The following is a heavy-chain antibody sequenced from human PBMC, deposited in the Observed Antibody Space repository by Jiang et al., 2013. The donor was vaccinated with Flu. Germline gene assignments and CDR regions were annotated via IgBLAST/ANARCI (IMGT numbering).Heavy chain of an antibody. CDR1: GGSFSGYY. V-gene: IGHV4-34*01. CDR2: INHSGST. D-gene: IGHD3-16*01. J-gene: IGHJ4*02. CDR3: ASSNEAGDYIWGRSAGVY. Sequence: VLLKPSETLSLTCAVYGGSFSGYYWSWIRQPPGKGLEWIGEINHSGSTNYNPSLKSRVTISVDTSKNQFSLKLSSVTAADTAVYYCASSNEAGDYIWGRSAGVYWGQGTLVTVSS.